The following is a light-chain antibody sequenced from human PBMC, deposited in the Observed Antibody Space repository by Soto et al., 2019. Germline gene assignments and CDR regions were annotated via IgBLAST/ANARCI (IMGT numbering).Light chain of an antibody. CDR1: QSVSSW. Sequence: TQSPATLSLSPGERATLSCRASQSVSSWLAWYQQKPGKAPKLLIYDASSLESGVPSRFSGSGSGTEFTLTISSLQPDDFATYYCQQYNSYLWTFGQGTKVDIK. CDR3: QQYNSYLWT. CDR2: DAS. J-gene: IGKJ1*01. V-gene: IGKV1-5*01.